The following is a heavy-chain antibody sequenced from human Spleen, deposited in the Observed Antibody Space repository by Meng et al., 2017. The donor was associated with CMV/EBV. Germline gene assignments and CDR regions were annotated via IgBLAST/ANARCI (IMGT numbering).Heavy chain of an antibody. D-gene: IGHD6-6*01. J-gene: IGHJ4*02. CDR1: GFTFSSYW. CDR3: AILSGEARPGSDF. CDR2: MNIDGSGT. Sequence: GESLKISCVASGFTFSSYWMHWVRQAPGKGLVWVSRMNIDGSGTDYADSVKGRFSISRDNAKNTLYLQMNSLRGEDTAVYYCAILSGEARPGSDFWGQGTLVTVSS. V-gene: IGHV3-74*01.